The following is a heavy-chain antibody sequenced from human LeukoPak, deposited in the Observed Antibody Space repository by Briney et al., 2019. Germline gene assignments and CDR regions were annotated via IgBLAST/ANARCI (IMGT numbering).Heavy chain of an antibody. V-gene: IGHV4-4*07. Sequence: KSSETLSLTSTVSGGSISSYYWSWIRQPAGVGLEWIGRIYTSGSTDYNPSLNSRVTMSVDTSKNQFTLKLSSVTAADTAVYYCARDRGYYDSSGYYAFDIWGQGTMVTVSS. D-gene: IGHD3-22*01. CDR3: ARDRGYYDSSGYYAFDI. CDR1: GGSISSYY. J-gene: IGHJ3*02. CDR2: IYTSGST.